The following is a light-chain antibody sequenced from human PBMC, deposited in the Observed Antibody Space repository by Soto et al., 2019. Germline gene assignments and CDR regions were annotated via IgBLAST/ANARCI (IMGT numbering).Light chain of an antibody. J-gene: IGKJ2*01. CDR2: WAS. V-gene: IGKV4-1*01. Sequence: DIVMTQSPDSLAVSLGERATINCKSSQSVLYSSNNKNYIAWYQQKPGQPPKLLIYWASTRESGVPDRFIGSGFGTYFTRTISSLQADDVAVYYCQQYYSTPPTFGQGTKLDIK. CDR1: QSVLYSSNNKNY. CDR3: QQYYSTPPT.